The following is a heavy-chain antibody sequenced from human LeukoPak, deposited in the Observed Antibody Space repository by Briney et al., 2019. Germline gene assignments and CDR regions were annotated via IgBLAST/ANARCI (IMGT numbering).Heavy chain of an antibody. CDR3: ARVSGGSGSYQDY. J-gene: IGHJ4*02. V-gene: IGHV3-33*01. CDR1: GFTFSSYG. D-gene: IGHD3-10*01. Sequence: GGSLRLSCAASGFTFSSYGMHWVRQAPGKGLERAAVIWYDGSNKYYADSVKGRFTIYRDNSKNTLYLQMNSLRAEDTAVYYCARVSGGSGSYQDYWGQGTLVTVSS. CDR2: IWYDGSNK.